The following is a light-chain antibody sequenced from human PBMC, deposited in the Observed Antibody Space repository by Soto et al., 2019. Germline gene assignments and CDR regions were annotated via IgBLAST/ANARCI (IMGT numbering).Light chain of an antibody. CDR3: QHYDSLPIT. CDR1: QSVLDSSINKDY. J-gene: IGKJ5*01. Sequence: DIVMTQSTASLAVSLGERATINCQSSQSVLDSSINKDYLTWYQQKSGQPPRLLIYGASSRATGIPDRFSGSGSGTDFTLTISRLEPEDFAVFYCQHYDSLPITFGHGTRLEIK. V-gene: IGKV4-1*01. CDR2: GAS.